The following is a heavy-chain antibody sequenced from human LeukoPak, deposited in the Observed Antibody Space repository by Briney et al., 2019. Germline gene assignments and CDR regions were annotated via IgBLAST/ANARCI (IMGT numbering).Heavy chain of an antibody. CDR3: ARGDYCSSTSCYKTYYFDY. D-gene: IGHD2-2*01. CDR2: IYYSGST. J-gene: IGHJ4*02. CDR1: GGSISSSSYY. V-gene: IGHV4-39*01. Sequence: SETLSLTCTVSGGSISSSSYYWGWIRQPPGKGLECIGSIYYSGSTYYNPSLKSRVTISVDTSKHQFSLKLSSVTAADTAVYYCARGDYCSSTSCYKTYYFDYWGQGTLVTVSS.